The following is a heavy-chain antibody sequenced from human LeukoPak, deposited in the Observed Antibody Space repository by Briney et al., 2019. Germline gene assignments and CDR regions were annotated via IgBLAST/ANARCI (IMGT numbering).Heavy chain of an antibody. D-gene: IGHD4-17*01. Sequence: PGGSLRLSCAASGFTFDDYGMSWVRQAPGKGLEWVSGINWNGGSTGYADSVKGRFTISRDNAKNSLYLQMNSLRAEDTALYYCARTSDYGDYNPFDHWGQGTLVTVSS. V-gene: IGHV3-20*04. CDR1: GFTFDDYG. CDR3: ARTSDYGDYNPFDH. CDR2: INWNGGST. J-gene: IGHJ4*02.